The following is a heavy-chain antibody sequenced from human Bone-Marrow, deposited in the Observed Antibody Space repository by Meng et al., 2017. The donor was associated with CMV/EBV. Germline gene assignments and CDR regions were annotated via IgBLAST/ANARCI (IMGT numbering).Heavy chain of an antibody. V-gene: IGHV1-2*02. CDR3: ARVIRGYERVDY. CDR2: INPNSGGT. D-gene: IGHD5-12*01. CDR1: GYTFTGYY. Sequence: ASVKVSCKASGYTFTGYYMHWVRQAPGQGLEWMGWINPNSGGTNYAQKFQGRVTMTRDTSMSTAYMELSRLRSDDTAVYYCARVIRGYERVDYSGQGTLATVSS. J-gene: IGHJ4*02.